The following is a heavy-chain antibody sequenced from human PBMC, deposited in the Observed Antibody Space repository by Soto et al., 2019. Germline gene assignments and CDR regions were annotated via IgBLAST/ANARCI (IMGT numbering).Heavy chain of an antibody. CDR2: IWYDGSNK. V-gene: IGHV3-33*01. CDR1: GFTFSSYG. J-gene: IGHJ3*02. D-gene: IGHD4-17*01. CDR3: ARVPLASMATVVTTDDAFDI. Sequence: GGSLRLSCAASGFTFSSYGMHWVRQAPGKGLEWVAVIWYDGSNKYYADSVKGRFTISRDNSKNTLYLQMNSLRAEDTAVYYCARVPLASMATVVTTDDAFDIWGQGTMVTVSS.